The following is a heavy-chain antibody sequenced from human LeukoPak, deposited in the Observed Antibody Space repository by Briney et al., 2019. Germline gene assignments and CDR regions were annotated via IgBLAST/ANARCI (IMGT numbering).Heavy chain of an antibody. Sequence: PSETLSLTCTVSGGSISFYYWSWIRQPAGKGLEWIGRVYTSGSTNYNPSLKSRVTMSVDTSKNRISLKLSSVTAADTAVYYCARISGGYSYGPFDYWGQGTLVTVSS. CDR3: ARISGGYSYGPFDY. J-gene: IGHJ4*02. D-gene: IGHD5-18*01. V-gene: IGHV4-4*07. CDR1: GGSISFYY. CDR2: VYTSGST.